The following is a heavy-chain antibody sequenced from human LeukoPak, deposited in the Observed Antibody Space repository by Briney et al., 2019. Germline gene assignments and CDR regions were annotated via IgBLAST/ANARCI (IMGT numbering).Heavy chain of an antibody. J-gene: IGHJ4*02. CDR1: GDSVSSNSAS. Sequence: SQTLSLTCAIPGDSVSSNSASWNWIRQSPSRGLEWLARTYYRSKWYNDYAVSVKSRISINADTSKNQFSLHLDSVTPEDTAVYYCARAGIASTYYFDYWGRGALVTVSS. D-gene: IGHD6-13*01. CDR3: ARAGIASTYYFDY. CDR2: TYYRSKWYN. V-gene: IGHV6-1*01.